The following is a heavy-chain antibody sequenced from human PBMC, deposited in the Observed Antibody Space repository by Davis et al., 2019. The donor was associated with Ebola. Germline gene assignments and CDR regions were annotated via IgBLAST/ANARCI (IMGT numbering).Heavy chain of an antibody. V-gene: IGHV5-51*01. J-gene: IGHJ4*02. CDR1: GFTFMNYW. Sequence: GESLKISCQASGFTFMNYWISWVRQMPGKGLEWMGIIYPGDSDTRYSPSFQGQVTISADKSTSTAYLQWSSLKASDSATYYCARPSDSSGYKIEYWGQGTLVTVSS. CDR2: IYPGDSDT. CDR3: ARPSDSSGYKIEY. D-gene: IGHD3-22*01.